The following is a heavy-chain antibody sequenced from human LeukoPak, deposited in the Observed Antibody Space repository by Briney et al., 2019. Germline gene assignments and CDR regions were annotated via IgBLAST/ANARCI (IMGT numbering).Heavy chain of an antibody. CDR3: ARGSVGPRD. J-gene: IGHJ4*02. CDR1: GGSISSYY. CDR2: IYYSGST. V-gene: IGHV4-59*01. Sequence: SETLSLTCTVSGGSISSYYWSWIRQPPGKGLEWIGYIYYSGSTNYNPSLKSRVAISVDTSKNQFSLKLSSVTAADTAVYYCARGSVGPRDWGQGTLVTVSS.